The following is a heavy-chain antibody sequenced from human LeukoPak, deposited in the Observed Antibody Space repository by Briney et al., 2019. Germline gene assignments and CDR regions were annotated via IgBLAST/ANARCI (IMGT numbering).Heavy chain of an antibody. D-gene: IGHD3-10*01. V-gene: IGHV3-23*01. J-gene: IGHJ4*02. CDR2: VSGADGTT. CDR1: GFTFSAYG. Sequence: GGSLRLSCAASGFTFSAYGMSWVRQSPRKGLEWVSGVSGADGTTYYADSVKGRFTISRDNSKSTLYLQMNSLRAEDTAVYYCARDDTMVRGVAVDYWGQGTLVTVSS. CDR3: ARDDTMVRGVAVDY.